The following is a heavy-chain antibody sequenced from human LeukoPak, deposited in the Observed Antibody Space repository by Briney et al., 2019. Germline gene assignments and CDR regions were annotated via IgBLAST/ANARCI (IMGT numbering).Heavy chain of an antibody. D-gene: IGHD3-22*01. V-gene: IGHV3-23*01. CDR2: ISGSGGST. CDR1: GFTFSSYA. Sequence: PGGSLRLSCAASGFTFSSYAMSWVRQAPGKGLEWVSAISGSGGSTYYADSVKGRFTISRDSSKNTLYLQMNSLRAEDTAVYYCAKDLAKYYDSSGYRVPDYWGQGTLVTVSS. CDR3: AKDLAKYYDSSGYRVPDY. J-gene: IGHJ4*02.